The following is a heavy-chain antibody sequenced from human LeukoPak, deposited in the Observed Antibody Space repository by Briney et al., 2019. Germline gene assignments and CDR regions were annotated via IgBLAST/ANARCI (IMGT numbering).Heavy chain of an antibody. CDR3: ARVGTGDFDY. V-gene: IGHV4-59*01. J-gene: IGHJ4*02. CDR1: GGSISTYY. D-gene: IGHD1-14*01. Sequence: SETLSLTCTVSGGSISTYYWSWIRQPPGKGLEWIGYIYYSGNTNYNPSLKSRVTISVETSKNQFSLKLSSVTAADTAVYYCARVGTGDFDYWGQGTLVTVSS. CDR2: IYYSGNT.